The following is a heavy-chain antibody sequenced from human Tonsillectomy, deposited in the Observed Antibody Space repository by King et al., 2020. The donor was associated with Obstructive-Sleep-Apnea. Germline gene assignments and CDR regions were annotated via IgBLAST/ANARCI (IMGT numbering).Heavy chain of an antibody. Sequence: VQLQQWGAGLLKPSETLSLTCAVYGGSFSGYYWSWIRQPPGKGLEWIGEINHSGSTHYNPSLKSRVTISVDTSKNQFSLKLSAVTAADTAVYYCAGGPLYDILTGYYDPYWYFDLWGRGTLVTVSS. J-gene: IGHJ2*01. V-gene: IGHV4-34*01. CDR2: INHSGST. CDR3: AGGPLYDILTGYYDPYWYFDL. CDR1: GGSFSGYY. D-gene: IGHD3-9*01.